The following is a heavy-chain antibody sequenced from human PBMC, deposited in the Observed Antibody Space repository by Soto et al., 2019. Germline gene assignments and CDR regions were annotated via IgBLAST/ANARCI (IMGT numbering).Heavy chain of an antibody. V-gene: IGHV3-48*02. Sequence: EVQLVESGGGLVQPGGSLRLSCAASGFTFSSYSMNWVRQAPGKGLEWVSYISSSSSTIYYADSVKGRFTISRDNAKNPLYQQMNSLREEDAAVYYCARERAVGIAVALNWFDPWGQGTLVTVSS. CDR3: ARERAVGIAVALNWFDP. CDR1: GFTFSSYS. D-gene: IGHD6-19*01. CDR2: ISSSSSTI. J-gene: IGHJ5*02.